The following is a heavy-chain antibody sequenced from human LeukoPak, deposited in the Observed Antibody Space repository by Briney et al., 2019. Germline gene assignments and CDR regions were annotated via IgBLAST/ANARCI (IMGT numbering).Heavy chain of an antibody. CDR3: ARELRDV. CDR1: GYSFISYY. V-gene: IGHV1-46*01. Sequence: GASVKVSCKASGYSFISYYLHWVRQAPGQGLEWMGIINPSSGSTSYAQKFQGRVTMTRDTSTSTVYMELSSLTSEDTAVYYCARELRDVWGKGTTVIVSS. J-gene: IGHJ6*04. CDR2: INPSSGST.